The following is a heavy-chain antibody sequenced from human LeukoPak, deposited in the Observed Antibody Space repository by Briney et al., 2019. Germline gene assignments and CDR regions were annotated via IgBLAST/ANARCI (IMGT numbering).Heavy chain of an antibody. Sequence: QPGGSLRLSCAASGFTFSSYWMHWVRQAPGKGLVWVSRINSDGSTTSYADSVKGRFTFSRDNAKNTLYLQMNSLRVEDTAVYYCARVNGLDAFDIWGQGTMVTVSS. CDR1: GFTFSSYW. V-gene: IGHV3-74*01. CDR2: INSDGSTT. J-gene: IGHJ3*02. CDR3: ARVNGLDAFDI. D-gene: IGHD2-8*01.